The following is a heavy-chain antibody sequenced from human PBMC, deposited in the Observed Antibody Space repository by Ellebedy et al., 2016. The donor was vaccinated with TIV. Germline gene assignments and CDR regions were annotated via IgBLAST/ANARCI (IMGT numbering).Heavy chain of an antibody. Sequence: GESLKISCAASGFVFSSYTMHWVRQAPGKGLERVSFISDTSIYYADAVEGRFTISRDNAKNSLYLQMNSLRAEDTAVYYCARGGGCFGDSCYYADFWGQGTLVTVSS. V-gene: IGHV3-21*01. CDR3: ARGGGCFGDSCYYADF. CDR2: ISDTSI. J-gene: IGHJ4*02. D-gene: IGHD2-21*01. CDR1: GFVFSSYT.